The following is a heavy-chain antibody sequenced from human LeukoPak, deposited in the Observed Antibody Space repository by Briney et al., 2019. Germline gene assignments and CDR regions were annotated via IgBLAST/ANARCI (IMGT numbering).Heavy chain of an antibody. V-gene: IGHV3-21*01. CDR2: ISISSNYI. CDR3: ARDGFYYDSSGYYPRMGAYYYYYYMDV. CDR1: GFTFSRYS. Sequence: PGGSLRLSCAASGFTFSRYSMNWVRQAPGKGLEWVSSISISSNYIYYADSVKGRFTISRDNAKNSLYLQVNSLRAEDTAVYYCARDGFYYDSSGYYPRMGAYYYYYYMDVWGKGTTVTISS. J-gene: IGHJ6*03. D-gene: IGHD3-22*01.